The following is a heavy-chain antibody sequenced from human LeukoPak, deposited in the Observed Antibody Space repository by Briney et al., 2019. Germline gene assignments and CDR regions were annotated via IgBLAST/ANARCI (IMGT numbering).Heavy chain of an antibody. Sequence: GASVKVSCKASGYTFTGYYMHWVRQAPGQGLEWMGWINPNSGGTNYVQRFQGRVTMTRDTSISTAYMELSRLRFDDTAVYYCARGEYYDRSAYCFDWGQGTLVTVSS. CDR1: GYTFTGYY. J-gene: IGHJ4*02. CDR2: INPNSGGT. D-gene: IGHD3-22*01. CDR3: ARGEYYDRSAYCFD. V-gene: IGHV1-2*02.